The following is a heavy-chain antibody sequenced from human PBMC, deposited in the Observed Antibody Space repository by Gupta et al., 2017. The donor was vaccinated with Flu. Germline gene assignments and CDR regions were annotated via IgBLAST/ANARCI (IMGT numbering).Heavy chain of an antibody. CDR3: ARGIGYLDL. CDR2: INPDGSTT. D-gene: IGHD2-21*01. CDR1: TFNYYG. V-gene: IGHV3-74*01. Sequence: TFNYYGMHWVRQAPGKGLLWVSHINPDGSTTTYADAVKGRFTISRDNAKNTLFLQMNSLRAEDTAVYYCARGIGYLDLWGRGTLVAVSS. J-gene: IGHJ2*01.